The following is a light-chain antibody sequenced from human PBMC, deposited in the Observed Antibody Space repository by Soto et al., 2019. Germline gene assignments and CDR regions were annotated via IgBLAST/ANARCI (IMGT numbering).Light chain of an antibody. CDR2: GAS. CDR3: QQYNNWTPF. J-gene: IGKJ2*01. V-gene: IGKV3D-15*01. Sequence: EIVMPQSPATLSVSPGERATLSCRSSQSVSSNLAWYQQKPGQAPRLLLYGASTRATGIPARFGGSGSGTEFTLTISSLQSEDVAVYDCQQYNNWTPFVGQGTKLEIK. CDR1: QSVSSN.